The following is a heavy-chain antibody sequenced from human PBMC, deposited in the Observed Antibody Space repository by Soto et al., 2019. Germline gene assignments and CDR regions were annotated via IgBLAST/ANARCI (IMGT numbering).Heavy chain of an antibody. J-gene: IGHJ4*02. V-gene: IGHV4-61*01. D-gene: IGHD6-19*01. Sequence: SETLSLTCTVSGGSVSSGSYYWSWIRQPPGKGLEWIGYIYYSGSTNYNPSLKSRVTISVDTSKNQFSLKLSSVTAADTAVYYCARDLRYSSGWYDSNYFDYWGREPWSPSPQ. CDR2: IYYSGST. CDR1: GGSVSSGSYY. CDR3: ARDLRYSSGWYDSNYFDY.